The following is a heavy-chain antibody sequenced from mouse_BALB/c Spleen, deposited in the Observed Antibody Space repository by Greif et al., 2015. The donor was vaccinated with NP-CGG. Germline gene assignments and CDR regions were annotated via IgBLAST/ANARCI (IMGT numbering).Heavy chain of an antibody. CDR1: GFTLTDYY. V-gene: IGHV7-3*02. CDR2: IRNKANGYTT. CDR3: ARGPGTWFAY. Sequence: EVQLVESGGGLVQPGGSLRLSCATSGFTLTDYYMSWVRQPPGKALEWLGFIRNKANGYTTEYSASVKGRFTISRDNSQSILYLQMNTLRAEDSATYYCARGPGTWFAYWGQGTLVTVSA. J-gene: IGHJ3*01.